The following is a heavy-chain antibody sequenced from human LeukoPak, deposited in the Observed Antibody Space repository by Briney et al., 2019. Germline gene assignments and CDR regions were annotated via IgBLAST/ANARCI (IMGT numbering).Heavy chain of an antibody. J-gene: IGHJ4*02. Sequence: GASVKAFCKASGGTFSSYTISWVRQAPGQGLEWMGRIIPILGIANYAQKFQGRVTITVDKSTSTAYMELSSLRSEDTAVYYCARAVAGTGYFDYWGQGTLVTVSS. CDR3: ARAVAGTGYFDY. D-gene: IGHD6-19*01. V-gene: IGHV1-69*02. CDR1: GGTFSSYT. CDR2: IIPILGIA.